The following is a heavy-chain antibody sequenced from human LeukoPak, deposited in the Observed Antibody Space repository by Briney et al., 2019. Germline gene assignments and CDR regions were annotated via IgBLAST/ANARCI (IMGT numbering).Heavy chain of an antibody. CDR3: AKVGAVAAVDY. V-gene: IGHV3-66*01. D-gene: IGHD6-19*01. CDR1: GFTVSSKY. CDR2: IYTGDTT. J-gene: IGHJ4*02. Sequence: GESLRLSCVASGFTVSSKYMSWIRQAPGKGLEWVAVIYTGDTTYYADSLKGRFTISRDNSKNTLYLQMDGLRAENTAVYYCAKVGAVAAVDYWGQGTLVTVSS.